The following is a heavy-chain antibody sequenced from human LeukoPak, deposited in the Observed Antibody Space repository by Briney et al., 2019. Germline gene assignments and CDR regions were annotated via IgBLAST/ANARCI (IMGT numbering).Heavy chain of an antibody. J-gene: IGHJ4*02. V-gene: IGHV3-9*01. D-gene: IGHD6-19*01. CDR3: ARDNRRHYTSGPNPDSLH. CDR1: GFIFNNYA. Sequence: GGSLRLSCAGSGFIFNNYAMHWVRQPPGKGLEWVSGISWNSGSIDYADSVKGRFTISRDNARNSLYLQMNSLRVEDTAFYYCARDNRRHYTSGPNPDSLHWGQGALVTVSS. CDR2: ISWNSGSI.